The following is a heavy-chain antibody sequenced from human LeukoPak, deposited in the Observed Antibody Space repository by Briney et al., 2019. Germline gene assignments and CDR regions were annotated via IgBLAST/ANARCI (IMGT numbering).Heavy chain of an antibody. CDR1: GFTFSSYS. CDR2: ISSSSSYI. V-gene: IGHV3-21*01. CDR3: ARGGVAAAGNYYYYGMDV. Sequence: GGSLRLSCAASGFTFSSYSMNWVRQAPGKGLEWVSSISSSSSYIYYADSVKGRFTISRDNAKNSLYLQMNSLRAEDTAVYYCARGGVAAAGNYYYYGMDVWGQGTTDTVSS. D-gene: IGHD6-13*01. J-gene: IGHJ6*02.